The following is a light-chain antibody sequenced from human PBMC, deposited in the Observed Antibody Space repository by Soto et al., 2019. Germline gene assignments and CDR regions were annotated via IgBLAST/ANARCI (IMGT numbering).Light chain of an antibody. Sequence: EIVMTQSPATLSVSPGERATLSCRASQSVSSNLAWYQQKPGQAPRLLIYGASTMATGIPARFSGSGSGREFTLTISSLQSEDFAVYYCQQYNNWPLYTFGQGTKLEIK. J-gene: IGKJ2*01. CDR1: QSVSSN. V-gene: IGKV3-15*01. CDR2: GAS. CDR3: QQYNNWPLYT.